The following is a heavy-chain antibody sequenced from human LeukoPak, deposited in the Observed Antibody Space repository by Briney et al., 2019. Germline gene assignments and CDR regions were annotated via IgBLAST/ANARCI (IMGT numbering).Heavy chain of an antibody. CDR3: TRAPYDSSGYYRFDY. CDR2: IRSKANSYAT. J-gene: IGHJ4*02. CDR1: GFTFSGSA. V-gene: IGHV3-73*01. Sequence: GGSLKLSCAASGFTFSGSAMHWVRQASGKGLEWVGRIRSKANSYATAYAASVKGRFTISRDDSKNTAYLQMNSLETEDTAVYYCTRAPYDSSGYYRFDYWGQGTLVTVS. D-gene: IGHD3-22*01.